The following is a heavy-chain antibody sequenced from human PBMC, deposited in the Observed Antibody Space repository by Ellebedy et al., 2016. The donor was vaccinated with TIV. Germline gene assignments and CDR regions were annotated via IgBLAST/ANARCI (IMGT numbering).Heavy chain of an antibody. CDR1: GFTFSSYA. CDR2: ISGVGSSTT. CDR3: ARYCSCGSCLSTGCYYGMDV. D-gene: IGHD2-15*01. Sequence: GESLKISCVASGFTFSSYAMGWVRQAPGKGLDWVSAISGVGSSTTHYADSVKGRFFISRDNSKNTLYLQMNSLRAEDTAVYYCARYCSCGSCLSTGCYYGMDVWGQGTTVTVSS. J-gene: IGHJ6*02. V-gene: IGHV3-23*01.